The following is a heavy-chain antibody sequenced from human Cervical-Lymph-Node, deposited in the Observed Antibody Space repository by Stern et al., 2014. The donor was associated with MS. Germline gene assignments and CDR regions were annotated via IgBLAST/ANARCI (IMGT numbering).Heavy chain of an antibody. CDR2: IDYSGKG. J-gene: IGHJ4*02. CDR1: GGSVNSGAYY. CDR3: ASDYGDYEGNY. Sequence: QLQLQESGPGLVKPSETLSLTCIVSGGSVNSGAYYWNWIRQPPGKGLEWIGYIDYSGKGINNPSLRGRVTISVDTSKNQVSLTLRSVATADTAIYYCASDYGDYEGNYWGQGILVTVSS. V-gene: IGHV4-61*08. D-gene: IGHD4-17*01.